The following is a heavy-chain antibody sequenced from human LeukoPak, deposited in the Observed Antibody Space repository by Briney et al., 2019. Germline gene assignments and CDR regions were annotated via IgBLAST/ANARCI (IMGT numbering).Heavy chain of an antibody. CDR1: GGSFSGYY. CDR2: INHSGST. Sequence: KTSETLSLTCAVYGGSFSGYYWSWIRQPPGKGLEWIGEINHSGSTNYNPSLKSRVTISVDTSKNQFSLKLSSVTAADTAVYYCARAMVRGWPKLNWFDPWGQGTLVIVSS. D-gene: IGHD3-10*01. J-gene: IGHJ5*02. V-gene: IGHV4-34*01. CDR3: ARAMVRGWPKLNWFDP.